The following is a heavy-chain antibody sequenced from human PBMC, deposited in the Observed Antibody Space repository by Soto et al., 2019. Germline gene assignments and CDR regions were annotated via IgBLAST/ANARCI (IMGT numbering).Heavy chain of an antibody. D-gene: IGHD2-21*02. CDR1: GFTFSSYW. CDR2: INSDGSST. Sequence: HPGGSLRLSCAASGFTFSSYWMHWVRQAPGKGLVWVSRINSDGSSTSYADSVKGRFTISRDNAKNTLYLQMNSLRAEDTAVYYCARDLYCGGDCYPYYYYGMDVWGQGTTVTVSS. J-gene: IGHJ6*02. V-gene: IGHV3-74*01. CDR3: ARDLYCGGDCYPYYYYGMDV.